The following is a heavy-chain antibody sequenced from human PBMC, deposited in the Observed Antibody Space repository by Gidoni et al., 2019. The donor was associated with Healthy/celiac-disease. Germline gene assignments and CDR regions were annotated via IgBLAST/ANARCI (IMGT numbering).Heavy chain of an antibody. J-gene: IGHJ3*02. CDR3: ARDVEYEAFDI. Sequence: QVQLGESGGGVVQPGRSRRLSCAAAGVTFSSYGMHWVRQAPGKGLECVAVIWYDGSNNYYADSVKGRFTISRDNSKNTLYLQMNSLRAEDTAVYYCARDVEYEAFDIWGQGTMVTVSS. D-gene: IGHD6-6*01. CDR2: IWYDGSNN. V-gene: IGHV3-33*01. CDR1: GVTFSSYG.